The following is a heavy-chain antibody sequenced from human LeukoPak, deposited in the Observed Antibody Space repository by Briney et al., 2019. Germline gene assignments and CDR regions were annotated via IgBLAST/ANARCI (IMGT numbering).Heavy chain of an antibody. D-gene: IGHD4-17*01. V-gene: IGHV3-33*01. J-gene: IGHJ4*02. CDR3: ARDPRATVVTGYFDY. CDR1: GFTFSSYG. CDR2: IWYDGSNK. Sequence: GGSLRLSCAASGFTFSSYGMHWVRQAPGKGLEWVAVIWYDGSNKYYADSVKGRFTISRDNSKNTLYLQMNSLRAEETAVYYCARDPRATVVTGYFDYWGQGTLVTVSS.